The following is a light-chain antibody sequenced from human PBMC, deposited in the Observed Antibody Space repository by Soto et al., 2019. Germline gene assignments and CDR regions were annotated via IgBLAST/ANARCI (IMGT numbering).Light chain of an antibody. Sequence: DIQMTQSPSTLSASVGDRVTITSRASQGISIWLAWYQQKPGKAPNLLIYKASSLESGVSSRFSGSGSGTEFTLTISSLQPDDFATYYCHQYNGYSLTFGGGTKVEIK. CDR1: QGISIW. V-gene: IGKV1-5*03. CDR2: KAS. CDR3: HQYNGYSLT. J-gene: IGKJ4*01.